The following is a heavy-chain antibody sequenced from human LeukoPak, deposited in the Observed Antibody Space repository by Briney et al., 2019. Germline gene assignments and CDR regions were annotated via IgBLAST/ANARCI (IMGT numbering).Heavy chain of an antibody. CDR2: INAGNGNT. Sequence: ASVKVSCKASGYTFTTYAMHWVRQAPGQRLEWMGWINAGNGNTKYSQKFQDRLTITRDTSANTLYMELSSLRSEDTAIYYCARESYGDPDYWGQGTLVTVSS. D-gene: IGHD4-17*01. J-gene: IGHJ4*02. CDR3: ARESYGDPDY. V-gene: IGHV1-3*01. CDR1: GYTFTTYA.